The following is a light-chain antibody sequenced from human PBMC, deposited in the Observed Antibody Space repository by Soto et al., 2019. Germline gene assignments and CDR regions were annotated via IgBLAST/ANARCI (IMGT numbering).Light chain of an antibody. CDR3: QSYDSSNPYVV. CDR2: EDN. J-gene: IGLJ2*01. V-gene: IGLV6-57*04. CDR1: SGSIASNY. Sequence: NFMLTQPHSVSESPGKTVTISCTRSSGSIASNYVQWYQQRPGSAPTTVIYEDNQRPSGVPDPFSGSIDSSSNSASLTISGLKTEDEADYYCQSYDSSNPYVVFGGGTKLTVL.